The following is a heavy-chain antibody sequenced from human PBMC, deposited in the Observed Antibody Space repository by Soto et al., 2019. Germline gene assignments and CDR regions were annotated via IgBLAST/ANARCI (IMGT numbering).Heavy chain of an antibody. CDR3: AKDRLQLSYYYYGMDV. D-gene: IGHD6-13*01. CDR2: IPYDGSNK. V-gene: IGHV3-30*18. Sequence: QVHLVESGGGAVQPGRSLRLSCAASGFTFSSYAMHWVRQAPGKGLEWVAVIPYDGSNKYYADSVKGRFTISRDNSKNTLSLQMNSLRVEDTAVYYCAKDRLQLSYYYYGMDVWGQGTTVTVSS. J-gene: IGHJ6*02. CDR1: GFTFSSYA.